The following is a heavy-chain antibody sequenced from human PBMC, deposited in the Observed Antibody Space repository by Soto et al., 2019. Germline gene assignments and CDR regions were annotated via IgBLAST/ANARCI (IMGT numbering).Heavy chain of an antibody. D-gene: IGHD3-22*01. CDR3: ASTSGSWFDP. CDR2: IYYSGST. J-gene: IGHJ5*02. Sequence: SETLSLTCTVSGGSISSGGYYWSWIRQHPGKGLEWIGYIYYSGSTYYNPSLKSRVTISVDTSKNQFSLKLSSVTAADTDVYYCASTSGSWFDPWGQGTLVTVSS. V-gene: IGHV4-31*03. CDR1: GGSISSGGYY.